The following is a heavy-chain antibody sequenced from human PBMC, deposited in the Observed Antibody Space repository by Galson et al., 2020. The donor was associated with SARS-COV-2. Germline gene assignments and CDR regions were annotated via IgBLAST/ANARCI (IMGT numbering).Heavy chain of an antibody. CDR3: ARHNAARSPRWGLVSTYDAFDI. V-gene: IGHV6-1*01. Sequence: SETLSLTCAISGDSVSSNSAAWNWIRQSPSRGLEWLGRTYYRSKWYNDYAVSVKSRITINPDTSKNQFSLQLNSVTPEDTAVYYCARHNAARSPRWGLVSTYDAFDIWGQGTMVTVSS. D-gene: IGHD6-19*01. CDR2: TYYRSKWYN. J-gene: IGHJ3*02. CDR1: GDSVSSNSAA.